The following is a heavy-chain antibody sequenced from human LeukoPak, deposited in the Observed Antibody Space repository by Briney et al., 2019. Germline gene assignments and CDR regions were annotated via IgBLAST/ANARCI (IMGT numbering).Heavy chain of an antibody. J-gene: IGHJ4*02. Sequence: SETLSLTCTVSGGSTSSSNYYWGWVRQPPGKGLEWIGGIHYSGNTYYNPSLKSRVTISIDTSKNQFSLKLSSVTAADTAVYYCARLGAGPTYYDFWSGYSSFYFDYWGQGTLVTVSS. V-gene: IGHV4-39*01. CDR3: ARLGAGPTYYDFWSGYSSFYFDY. CDR2: IHYSGNT. D-gene: IGHD3-3*01. CDR1: GGSTSSSNYY.